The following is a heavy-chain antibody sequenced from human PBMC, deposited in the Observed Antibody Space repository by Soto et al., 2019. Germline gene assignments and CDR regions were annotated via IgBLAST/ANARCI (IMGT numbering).Heavy chain of an antibody. CDR1: GAAFNTIT. J-gene: IGHJ5*02. CDR3: VREDDTTGSYSWFDP. CDR2: FVHVFGSA. Sequence: QVQLVQSGAEVQKPGSSVRVSCKASGAAFNTITINWVRQAPGQGLEWMGGFVHVFGSATYAQKFQGRVAITADSSTSIFYMEWSRLNSEDTALYYCVREDDTTGSYSWFDPWGQGTLVTVSS. D-gene: IGHD3-9*01. V-gene: IGHV1-69*01.